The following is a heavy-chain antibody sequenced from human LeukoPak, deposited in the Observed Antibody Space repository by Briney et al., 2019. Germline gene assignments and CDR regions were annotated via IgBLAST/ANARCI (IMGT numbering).Heavy chain of an antibody. CDR2: IIPILGIA. CDR3: ASPRDSSGYYADYYYGMDV. Sequence: GASVKVSCKASGGTFISYAISWVRQAPGQGLEWMGRIIPILGIANYAQKFQGRVTITADKSTSTAYMELSSLRSEDTAVYYCASPRDSSGYYADYYYGMDVWGQGTTVTVSS. CDR1: GGTFISYA. V-gene: IGHV1-69*04. J-gene: IGHJ6*02. D-gene: IGHD3-22*01.